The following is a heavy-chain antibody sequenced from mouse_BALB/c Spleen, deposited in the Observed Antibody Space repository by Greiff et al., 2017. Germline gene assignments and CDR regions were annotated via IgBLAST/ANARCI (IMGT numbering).Heavy chain of an antibody. V-gene: IGHV3-5*02. CDR2: IYYSGTI. Sequence: EVKLQESGPGLVKPSQTVSLTCTVTGISITTGNYRWSWIRQFPGNKLEWIGYIYYSGTITYHPSLTSRTTITRDTSKNQFFLEMNSLTAEDTATYYCARDRARAMDYWGQGTSVTVSS. J-gene: IGHJ4*01. CDR3: ARDRARAMDY. CDR1: GISITTGNYR.